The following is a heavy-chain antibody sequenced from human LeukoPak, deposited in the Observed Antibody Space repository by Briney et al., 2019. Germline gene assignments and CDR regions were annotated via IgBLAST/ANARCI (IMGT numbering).Heavy chain of an antibody. J-gene: IGHJ3*02. V-gene: IGHV3-7*01. Sequence: PSETLSLTCDVSGGSRINAGWWSWVRQAPGKGPEWVAHIKENGNEQYYADSVKGRFTISRDNAKKSLCLQMNSLRAEDTALYYCARGPGDFDASDIWGQGTMVTVSS. CDR3: ARGPGDFDASDI. CDR1: GGSRINAGW. D-gene: IGHD1-14*01. CDR2: IKENGNEQ.